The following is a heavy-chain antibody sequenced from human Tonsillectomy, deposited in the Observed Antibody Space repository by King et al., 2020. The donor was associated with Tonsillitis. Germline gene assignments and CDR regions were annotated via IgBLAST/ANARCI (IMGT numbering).Heavy chain of an antibody. V-gene: IGHV4-59*12. CDR2: IYYDGNT. D-gene: IGHD3-10*01. Sequence: QLQVSGPGLVQPSETLSLTCSVSGGSMRNYYWSWIRQPPGKGLEWIGYIYYDGNTAYNPSLKSRVTLSVDTSKNQFSLNLRTVTAADTAVYFCARDFASGSYWGLDYWGQGSLVTVSS. CDR3: ARDFASGSYWGLDY. CDR1: GGSMRNYY. J-gene: IGHJ4*02.